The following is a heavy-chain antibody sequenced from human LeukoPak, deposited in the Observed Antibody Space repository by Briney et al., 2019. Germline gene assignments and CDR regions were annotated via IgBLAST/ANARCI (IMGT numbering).Heavy chain of an antibody. CDR3: ARGTGSGWYGPFDY. Sequence: ASVKVSCKASGYTFTSYDINWVRQATGQGLEWMGWMNPNSGNTGYAQKFQGRVTMTRNTSISTAYMELSRLRSDDTAVYYCARGTGSGWYGPFDYWGQGTLVTVSS. J-gene: IGHJ4*02. V-gene: IGHV1-8*01. D-gene: IGHD6-19*01. CDR1: GYTFTSYD. CDR2: MNPNSGNT.